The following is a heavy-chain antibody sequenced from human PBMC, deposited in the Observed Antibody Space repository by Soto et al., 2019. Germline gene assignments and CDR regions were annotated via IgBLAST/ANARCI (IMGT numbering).Heavy chain of an antibody. D-gene: IGHD2-8*02. Sequence: EVQLLESGGGLVQPGGSLRLSCAASGFTFSSYAMRWVRQAPGKGLEWVSAVSGSGGSTYYADSVKGRFTISRDNSKNTLYLQMKSLRAEGTGLYYCGRGGPGAYFDCWGQGTLVTVSS. CDR2: VSGSGGST. V-gene: IGHV3-23*01. CDR1: GFTFSSYA. CDR3: GRGGPGAYFDC. J-gene: IGHJ4*02.